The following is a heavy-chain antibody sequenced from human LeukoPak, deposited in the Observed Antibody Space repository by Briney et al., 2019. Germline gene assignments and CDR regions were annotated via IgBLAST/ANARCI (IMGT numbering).Heavy chain of an antibody. CDR3: ARGGIVGASPAAY. V-gene: IGHV4-34*01. J-gene: IGHJ4*02. CDR1: GVSFSGYY. Sequence: SETLSLTCAVYGVSFSGYYWSWIRQPPGKGLEWIGEINHSGSTNYNPSLKSRVTMSVDTSKNQFSLKLSSVTAADTAVYHCARGGIVGASPAAYWGQGTLVTVSS. D-gene: IGHD1-26*01. CDR2: INHSGST.